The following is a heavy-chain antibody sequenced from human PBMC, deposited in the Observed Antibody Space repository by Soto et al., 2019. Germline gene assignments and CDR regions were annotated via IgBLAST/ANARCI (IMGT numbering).Heavy chain of an antibody. Sequence: QVQLVQSGAEVKKPGASVRVSCKASGYTFTSYYMHWVRQAPGQGLEWMGLINPSGGSTTYAQKFQGRLTMTRDTSTSTVYMELSSLRSEDTAVYYCARAAAAGNGRRVDVWGQGTTVTVSS. CDR1: GYTFTSYY. V-gene: IGHV1-46*01. J-gene: IGHJ6*02. CDR2: INPSGGST. CDR3: ARAAAAGNGRRVDV. D-gene: IGHD6-13*01.